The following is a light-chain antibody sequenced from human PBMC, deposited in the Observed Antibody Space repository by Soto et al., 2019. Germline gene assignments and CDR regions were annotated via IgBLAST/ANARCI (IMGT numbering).Light chain of an antibody. V-gene: IGLV2-14*03. Sequence: QSALTQPSSVSGSPGQSITISCTGTSSDVGGYNFVSWYQQHPGNAPKLIIYDVTSRPSGVSNRYSGSKSGNAASLTISGLQAEDEALYYCNAYTSSGAVVFGGGTQLTFL. J-gene: IGLJ3*02. CDR1: SSDVGGYNF. CDR2: DVT. CDR3: NAYTSSGAVV.